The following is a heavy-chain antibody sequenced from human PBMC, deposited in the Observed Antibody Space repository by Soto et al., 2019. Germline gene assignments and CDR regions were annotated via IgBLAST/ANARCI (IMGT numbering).Heavy chain of an antibody. D-gene: IGHD3-9*01. V-gene: IGHV3-33*01. J-gene: IGHJ6*02. CDR3: ARVRRYYDILTGYYPAYYYGMDV. CDR2: IWYDGSNK. CDR1: GFTFSSYG. Sequence: GGSLRLSCAASGFTFSSYGMHWVRQAPGKGLEWVAVIWYDGSNKYYADSVKGRFTISRDNSKNTLYLQMNSLRAEDTAVYYCARVRRYYDILTGYYPAYYYGMDVWGQGTTVTVSS.